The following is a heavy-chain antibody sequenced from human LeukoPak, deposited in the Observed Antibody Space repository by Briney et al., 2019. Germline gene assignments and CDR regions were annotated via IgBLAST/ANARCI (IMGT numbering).Heavy chain of an antibody. CDR2: INHSGST. CDR1: GGSFSGYY. D-gene: IGHD3-16*01. J-gene: IGHJ4*02. CDR3: ATQGASSNFDY. Sequence: ETSETLSLTCAVYGGSFSGYYWSWIRQPPGKGLEWIGEINHSGSTNYNPSLKSRVTISVDTSKNQFSLKLSSVTAADTAVYYCATQGASSNFDYWGQGTLVTVSS. V-gene: IGHV4-34*01.